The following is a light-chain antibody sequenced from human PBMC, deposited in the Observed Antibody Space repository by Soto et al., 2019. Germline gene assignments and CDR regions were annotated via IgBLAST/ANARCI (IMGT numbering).Light chain of an antibody. CDR3: QQSYSTPHT. J-gene: IGKJ5*01. CDR1: QSISSY. CDR2: AAS. Sequence: DIQMTQSPSSLSASVGGRVTITCGASQSISSYLNWYQQKPGKAPKLLIYAASSLQSGVPSRFSGSGSGTDFTLTISSLQPEDFATYYCQQSYSTPHTFGQGTRLEIK. V-gene: IGKV1-39*01.